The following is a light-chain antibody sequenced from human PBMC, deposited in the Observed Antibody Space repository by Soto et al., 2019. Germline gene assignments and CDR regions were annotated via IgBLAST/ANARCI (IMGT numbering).Light chain of an antibody. CDR3: QEYYIASQT. J-gene: IGKJ1*01. CDR2: DEF. CDR1: QDIKNY. Sequence: DIQLTQSPSSLSASVGDRVTLSCRASQDIKNYLAWYQQKPGKVPRLLIFDEFTIETGVPSRFSGGGSGTEFTLAICSRQPKDVATYYCQEYYIASQTFGRGTEVEIK. V-gene: IGKV1-27*01.